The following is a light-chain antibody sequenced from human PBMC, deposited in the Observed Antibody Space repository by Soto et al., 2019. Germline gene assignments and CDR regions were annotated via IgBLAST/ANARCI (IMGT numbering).Light chain of an antibody. V-gene: IGLV2-8*01. CDR3: SSSYAGSNVFV. CDR2: EVS. Sequence: QSVLTQPPSASGSPGQSVTISCTGTRSDVGGYKFVSWYQQHPGKAPRLIIYEVSKRPSGVPDRFSGSKSGNTASLTVSGLQAEDEADYHCSSSYAGSNVFVFGSGTKVTVL. J-gene: IGLJ1*01. CDR1: RSDVGGYKF.